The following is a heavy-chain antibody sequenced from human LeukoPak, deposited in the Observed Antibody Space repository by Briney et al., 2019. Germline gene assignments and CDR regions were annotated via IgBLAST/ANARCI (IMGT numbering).Heavy chain of an antibody. J-gene: IGHJ4*02. CDR1: GYTFTSYD. Sequence: SVKVSCKASGYTFTSYDINWVRQAPGQGLEWMGGIIPIFGTANYAQKFQGRVTITADESTSTAYMELSSLRSEDTAVYYCAREGMATNHIDYWGQGTLVTVSS. CDR2: IIPIFGTA. CDR3: AREGMATNHIDY. D-gene: IGHD5-24*01. V-gene: IGHV1-69*13.